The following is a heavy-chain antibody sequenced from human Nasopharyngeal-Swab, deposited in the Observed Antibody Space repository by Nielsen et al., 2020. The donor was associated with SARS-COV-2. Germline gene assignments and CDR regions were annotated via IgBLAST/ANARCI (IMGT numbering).Heavy chain of an antibody. D-gene: IGHD6-25*01. CDR3: ARDKGTSGWFDP. V-gene: IGHV3-11*01. J-gene: IGHJ5*02. Sequence: WIRQPPGKGLEWVSGISSSAYSEFYADPVKGRFTISRDNAQNSLYLQMNNLRADDTAVYYCARDKGTSGWFDPWGPGTLVTVSS. CDR2: ISSSAYSE.